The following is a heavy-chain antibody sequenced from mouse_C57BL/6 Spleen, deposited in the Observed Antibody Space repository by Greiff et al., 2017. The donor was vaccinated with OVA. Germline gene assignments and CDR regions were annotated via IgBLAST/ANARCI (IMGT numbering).Heavy chain of an antibody. Sequence: QVQLQQSGAELVRPGASVTLSCKASGYTFTDYEMHWVKQTPVHGLEWIVAIDPETGGPAYNQKFKGKAILTADKSSSTAYMELRSLTSEASAVYYCTRPLYDSYYFDYWGQGTTLTVSS. CDR2: IDPETGGP. V-gene: IGHV1-15*01. D-gene: IGHD2-3*01. CDR3: TRPLYDSYYFDY. J-gene: IGHJ2*01. CDR1: GYTFTDYE.